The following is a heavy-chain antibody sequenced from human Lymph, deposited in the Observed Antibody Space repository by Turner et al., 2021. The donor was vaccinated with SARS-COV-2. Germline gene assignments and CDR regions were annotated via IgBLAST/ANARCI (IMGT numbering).Heavy chain of an antibody. CDR2: ISNSGGST. CDR1: GFTFSSYA. J-gene: IGHJ4*02. V-gene: IGHV3-23*01. D-gene: IGHD1-1*01. Sequence: EVQLLESGGGLVQPGGSLSLSCAASGFTFSSYAMSWVRQAPGKVLEWVSAISNSGGSTHYADSVKGRFTISRENSKNTLYLQMNSLRAEDTAVYYCAKDPNWYVLSAVDYWGQGTLVTVSS. CDR3: AKDPNWYVLSAVDY.